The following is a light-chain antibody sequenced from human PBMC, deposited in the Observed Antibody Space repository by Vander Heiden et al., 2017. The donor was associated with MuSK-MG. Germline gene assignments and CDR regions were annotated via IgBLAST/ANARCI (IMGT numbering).Light chain of an antibody. CDR1: QSVLHSSDNKHY. CDR3: QQYYSTPPNT. Sequence: DIVMTQSPAPLPVSLGERATISCTASQSVLHSSDNKHYLAWYQQQPGHPPKLLIYCASTRKASVPDRCSGSGSGTDFTLTISSLQAEDVAVYYCQQYYSTPPNTFGHGTKLEIK. V-gene: IGKV4-1*01. J-gene: IGKJ2*01. CDR2: CAS.